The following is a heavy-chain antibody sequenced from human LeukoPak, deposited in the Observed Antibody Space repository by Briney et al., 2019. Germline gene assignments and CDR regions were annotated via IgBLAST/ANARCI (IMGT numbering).Heavy chain of an antibody. CDR2: ISSSGSM. J-gene: IGHJ4*02. V-gene: IGHV3-11*01. CDR3: ARERERGSLEWLLEY. CDR1: GFTLSDYY. D-gene: IGHD3-3*01. Sequence: GGSLRLSCTASGFTLSDYYMSWIRQVPGKGLAWVSYISSSGSMYYADSVKGRFTISRDNAKNSLCLQMNSLRAEDTAVYYCARERERGSLEWLLEYWGQGTLVTVSS.